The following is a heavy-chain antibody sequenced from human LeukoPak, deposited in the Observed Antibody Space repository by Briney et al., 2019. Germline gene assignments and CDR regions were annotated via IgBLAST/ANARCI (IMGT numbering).Heavy chain of an antibody. Sequence: PGGSLRLSCAASGFIVSSNYMSWVRQAPGKGLEWVSVIYTGGSTHYADSVKGRFTISRDNSKNTLYLQMNSLRAEDTSVYCCARGRNSGWYEFVGQFDYWGQGTLVTVSS. CDR1: GFIVSSNY. CDR3: ARGRNSGWYEFVGQFDY. V-gene: IGHV3-66*01. J-gene: IGHJ4*02. D-gene: IGHD6-19*01. CDR2: IYTGGST.